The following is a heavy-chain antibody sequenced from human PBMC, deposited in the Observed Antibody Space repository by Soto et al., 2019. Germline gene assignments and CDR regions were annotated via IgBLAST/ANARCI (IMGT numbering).Heavy chain of an antibody. Sequence: GASVKVSCKASGGTFSSYTISWVRQAPGQGLEWMGRIIPILGIANYAQKFQGRVTITADKTTSTAYMELSSLRSEDTAVYYCARDANSYGPDYYDSSGYYGYYYYYGMDVWGQGTTVTVSS. CDR1: GGTFSSYT. D-gene: IGHD3-22*01. CDR3: ARDANSYGPDYYDSSGYYGYYYYYGMDV. CDR2: IIPILGIA. V-gene: IGHV1-69*02. J-gene: IGHJ6*02.